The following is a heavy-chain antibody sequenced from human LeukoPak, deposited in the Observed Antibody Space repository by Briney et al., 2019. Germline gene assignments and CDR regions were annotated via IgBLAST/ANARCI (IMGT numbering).Heavy chain of an antibody. CDR2: IILIFGTA. J-gene: IGHJ1*01. Sequence: ASVKVSCKASGGTFSSYAISWVRQAPGQGLEWMGGIILIFGTANYAQKFQGRVTITADESTSTAYMELSSLRSEDTAVYYCASAPVLRYFDWPSSFQHWGQGTLVTVSS. V-gene: IGHV1-69*13. CDR1: GGTFSSYA. D-gene: IGHD3-9*01. CDR3: ASAPVLRYFDWPSSFQH.